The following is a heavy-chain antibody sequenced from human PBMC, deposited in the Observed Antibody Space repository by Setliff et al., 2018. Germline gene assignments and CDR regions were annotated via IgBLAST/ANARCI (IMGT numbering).Heavy chain of an antibody. CDR2: TYYNGTA. J-gene: IGHJ6*02. CDR1: GGSISGSHYS. D-gene: IGHD2-21*01. V-gene: IGHV4-39*02. Sequence: SETLSLTCSVSGGSISGSHYSWVWMRQPPGKRLEWIGSTYYNGTAYYNPSLQSRVAISVDTSKNYFSLDVNSVTAADTAVYYCATRTFAVIPHSGLGLDYFYGMDVWGRGTTVTSP. CDR3: ATRTFAVIPHSGLGLDYFYGMDV.